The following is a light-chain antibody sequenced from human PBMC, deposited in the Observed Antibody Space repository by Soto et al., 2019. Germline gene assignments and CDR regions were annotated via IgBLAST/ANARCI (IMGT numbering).Light chain of an antibody. CDR3: QQYNNGPPIT. Sequence: EMVMTQSPTFLSVSPGERATLSGRASQSVSIKLAWYQQKPGQAPRLLIYDTSTRATGIPARFSGSGSGTEFTLTISSLQSEDFAVYYCQQYNNGPPITLGQGTRLE. CDR1: QSVSIK. CDR2: DTS. V-gene: IGKV3-15*01. J-gene: IGKJ5*01.